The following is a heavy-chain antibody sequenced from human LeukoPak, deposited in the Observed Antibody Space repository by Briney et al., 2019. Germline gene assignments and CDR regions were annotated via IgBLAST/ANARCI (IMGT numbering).Heavy chain of an antibody. Sequence: ASVTVTFKSSGYTFTGYYIHWVRQPPGQGLEWMGWITPNSGGTNYAQKFQGRVTMTRDTSISTAYMELSRLRSDDTAVYYCARARPMILAPSEGAFDIWGQGTMVTVSS. CDR3: ARARPMILAPSEGAFDI. J-gene: IGHJ3*02. V-gene: IGHV1-2*02. CDR2: ITPNSGGT. CDR1: GYTFTGYY. D-gene: IGHD3-22*01.